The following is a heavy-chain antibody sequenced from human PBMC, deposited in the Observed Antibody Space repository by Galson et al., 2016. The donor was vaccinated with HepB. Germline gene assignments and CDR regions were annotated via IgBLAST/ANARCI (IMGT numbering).Heavy chain of an antibody. CDR2: TSYAGSNK. V-gene: IGHV3-33*03. CDR3: AKDLKSCVSYYFDS. D-gene: IGHD5/OR15-5a*01. CDR1: GFVFSSYG. Sequence: SLRLSCAVSGFVFSSYGMHWVRQTPGKGLEWMAFTSYAGSNKLYADSVKGRFIISRDNSKNTLYLQMNGLRTEDTAVYYCAKDLKSCVSYYFDSWGQGTLVTVSS. J-gene: IGHJ4*02.